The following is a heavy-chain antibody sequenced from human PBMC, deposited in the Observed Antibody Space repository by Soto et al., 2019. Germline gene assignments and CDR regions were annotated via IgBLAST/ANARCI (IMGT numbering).Heavy chain of an antibody. D-gene: IGHD6-13*01. CDR2: ISYDGSNK. J-gene: IGHJ6*02. CDR3: AKDLRGIAEGLPYYYYGMDV. V-gene: IGHV3-30*18. CDR1: GFTFSSYG. Sequence: QVQLVESGGGVVQPGRSLRLSCAASGFTFSSYGMHWVRQAPGKGLEWVAVISYDGSNKYYADSVKGRFTISRDNSKNTLYLQMNSLRAEDTAVYYCAKDLRGIAEGLPYYYYGMDVWGQGTTVTVSS.